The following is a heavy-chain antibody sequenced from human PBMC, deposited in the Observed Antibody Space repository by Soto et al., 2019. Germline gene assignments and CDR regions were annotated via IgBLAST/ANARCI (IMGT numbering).Heavy chain of an antibody. D-gene: IGHD2-15*01. CDR3: ARGILVVVAATRVDYYYGMDV. J-gene: IGHJ6*02. CDR1: GYTFTSYA. V-gene: IGHV1-3*01. CDR2: INAGNGNT. Sequence: ASVKVSCKASGYTFTSYAMHWVRQAPGQRLEWMGWINAGNGNTKYSQKFQGRVTITRDTSASTAYMELSSLRSEDTAVYYCARGILVVVAATRVDYYYGMDVWGQGTTVTVSS.